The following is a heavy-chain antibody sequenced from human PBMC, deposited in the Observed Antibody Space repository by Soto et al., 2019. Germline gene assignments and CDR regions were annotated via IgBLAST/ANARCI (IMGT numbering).Heavy chain of an antibody. V-gene: IGHV3-9*01. CDR3: AKDTDDYGDFRYFDL. CDR1: GFTFDDYA. J-gene: IGHJ2*01. D-gene: IGHD4-17*01. CDR2: ISWNSGSI. Sequence: EVQLVESGGGLVQPGRSLRLSCAASGFTFDDYAMHWVRQAPGKGLEWVPGISWNSGSIGYADSVKGRFTISRDNAKNSLYLQMNSLRAEDTALYYCAKDTDDYGDFRYFDLWGRGTLVTVSS.